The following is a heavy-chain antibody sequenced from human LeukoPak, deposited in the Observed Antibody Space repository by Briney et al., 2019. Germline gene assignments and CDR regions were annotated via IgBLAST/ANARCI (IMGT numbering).Heavy chain of an antibody. Sequence: GASVKVSCTASGGTFSSYAISWVRQAPGQGLEWMGGIIPIFGTANYAQKFQGRVTITADESTSTAYMELSSLRSEDTAVYYCARDSGYSSGWYYFDYWGQGTLVTVSS. J-gene: IGHJ4*02. CDR2: IIPIFGTA. CDR1: GGTFSSYA. D-gene: IGHD6-19*01. CDR3: ARDSGYSSGWYYFDY. V-gene: IGHV1-69*13.